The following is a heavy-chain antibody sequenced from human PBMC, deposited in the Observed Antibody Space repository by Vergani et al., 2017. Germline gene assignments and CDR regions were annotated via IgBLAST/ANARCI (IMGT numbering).Heavy chain of an antibody. CDR3: ARGRGRVGARD. J-gene: IGHJ4*02. V-gene: IGHV4-34*01. CDR1: GGSFSGYY. D-gene: IGHD1-26*01. Sequence: QVQLQQWGAGLLKPSETLSLTCAVYGGSFSGYYWSWSRQPPGKGLEWIGEINHSGSTNYNPSLKSRVTISVDTSKNQFSLKLGSVAAADTAVYYCARGRGRVGARDWGQGTLVTVSS. CDR2: INHSGST.